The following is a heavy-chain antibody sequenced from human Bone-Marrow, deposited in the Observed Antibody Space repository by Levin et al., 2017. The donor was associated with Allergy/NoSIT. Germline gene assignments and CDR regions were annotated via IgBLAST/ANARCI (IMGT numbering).Heavy chain of an antibody. CDR3: AKGTEYSSASGFDY. D-gene: IGHD6-6*01. CDR1: GFTFSSYA. V-gene: IGHV3-23*01. CDR2: IYGNGATT. J-gene: IGHJ4*02. Sequence: GESLKISCAASGFTFSSYAVSWVRQAPGKGLEWVSCIYGNGATTKYADSVSGRFTISRDNSKNTLYLQMNTLRAEDTAIYYCAKGTEYSSASGFDYWGQGTLVTVSS.